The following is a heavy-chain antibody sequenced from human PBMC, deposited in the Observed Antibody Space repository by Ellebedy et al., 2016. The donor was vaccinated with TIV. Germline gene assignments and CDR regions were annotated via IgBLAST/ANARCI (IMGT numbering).Heavy chain of an antibody. CDR2: IKQDGSEK. CDR3: ARGRNCSSCGRGFLDY. J-gene: IGHJ4*02. CDR1: GFTFTTYW. V-gene: IGHV3-7*03. D-gene: IGHD2-2*01. Sequence: PGGSLRLSCAASGFTFTTYWMTWVRQAPGKGLEWVANIKQDGSEKYYVASVKGRFTISRDNANSLLYLQMNSLGAEDTAVYYCARGRNCSSCGRGFLDYWGQGTLITVSS.